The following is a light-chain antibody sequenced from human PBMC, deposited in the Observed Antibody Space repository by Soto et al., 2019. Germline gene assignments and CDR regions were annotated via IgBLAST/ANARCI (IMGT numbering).Light chain of an antibody. Sequence: DIVLTQSPATLSLSPGERATLSCRASQSVSSYLVWFQQKPGQAPRLLIYDASTRATGIPARFSGSVSGTDFTLTISSLEPEDFAVYYCQQRSNWPLTFGPGTKVDIK. V-gene: IGKV3-11*01. CDR2: DAS. CDR3: QQRSNWPLT. J-gene: IGKJ3*01. CDR1: QSVSSY.